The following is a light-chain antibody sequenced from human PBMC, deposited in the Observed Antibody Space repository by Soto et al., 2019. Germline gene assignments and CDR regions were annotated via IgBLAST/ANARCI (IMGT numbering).Light chain of an antibody. CDR2: GAS. CDR1: QSVSSSY. Sequence: EIVLTQSPGTLSLSPGERATLSCRASQSVSSSYLAWYQQKPGQAPRLLIYGASGRATGIPDRFSGSGSGTDFTLTISRLEPEDVAVYYCQQYSSSPMYTFGQGTKLEIK. V-gene: IGKV3-20*01. CDR3: QQYSSSPMYT. J-gene: IGKJ2*01.